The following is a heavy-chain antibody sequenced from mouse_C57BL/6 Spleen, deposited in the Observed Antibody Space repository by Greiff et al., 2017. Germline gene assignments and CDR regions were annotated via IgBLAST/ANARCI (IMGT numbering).Heavy chain of an antibody. CDR3: AREGHYDLYSFDN. Sequence: VQLQQSGPELVHPGPPVQMSCQLSGYPFPDSNMHWWKQSHGKSLEWMGYINPNNGGTSYNQTVKGKATLSVNKSSSTAYLELRSLTSEASAVYYCAREGHYDLYSFDNWGQGATLTVS. V-gene: IGHV1-22*01. CDR1: GYPFPDSN. D-gene: IGHD2-4*01. CDR2: INPNNGGT. J-gene: IGHJ2*01.